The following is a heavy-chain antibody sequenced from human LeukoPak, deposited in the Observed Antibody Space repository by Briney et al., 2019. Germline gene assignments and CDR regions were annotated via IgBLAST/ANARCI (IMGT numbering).Heavy chain of an antibody. Sequence: SETLSLTCAVYGDSFSGYYWTWIRQPPGKGLEWIGEINHSGSTNYNPSLKSRVTMSVDTSKNQFSLNLTSVTAADTAIYYCATNVPGTTYFDPWGQGTLVTVSS. CDR3: ATNVPGTTYFDP. D-gene: IGHD1-14*01. J-gene: IGHJ4*02. V-gene: IGHV4-34*01. CDR2: INHSGST. CDR1: GDSFSGYY.